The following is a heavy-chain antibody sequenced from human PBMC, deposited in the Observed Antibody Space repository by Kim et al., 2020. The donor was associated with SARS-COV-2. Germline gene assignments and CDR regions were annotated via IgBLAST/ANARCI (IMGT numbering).Heavy chain of an antibody. D-gene: IGHD5-12*01. CDR1: GGSISSYY. Sequence: SETLSLTCTVSGGSISSYYWSWIRQPPGKGLEWIGYIYYSGSTNYNPSLKSRVTISVDTSKNQFSLKLSSVTAADTAVYYCARSELYDSFPYGMYVWGQG. J-gene: IGHJ6*02. CDR3: ARSELYDSFPYGMYV. CDR2: IYYSGST. V-gene: IGHV4-59*08.